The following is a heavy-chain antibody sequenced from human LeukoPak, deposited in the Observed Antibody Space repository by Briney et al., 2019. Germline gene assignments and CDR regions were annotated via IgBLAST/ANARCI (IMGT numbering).Heavy chain of an antibody. J-gene: IGHJ4*02. CDR3: ARVRLGELSSFDY. CDR2: INPNSVT. D-gene: IGHD3-16*02. Sequence: ASVKVSCKASGYSFTGYYLHWVRQAPGQGLEWMGRINPNSVTRYALKFQDRVTMTRDTSISTAYMELSRLRSDDTAVYYCARVRLGELSSFDYWGQGTLVTVSS. V-gene: IGHV1-2*06. CDR1: GYSFTGYY.